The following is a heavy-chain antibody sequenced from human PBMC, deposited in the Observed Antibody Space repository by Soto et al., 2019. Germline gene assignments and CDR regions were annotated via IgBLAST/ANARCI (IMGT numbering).Heavy chain of an antibody. CDR1: GGSITGGFSY. D-gene: IGHD1-26*01. CDR3: ARSLPGGTIFYMDI. J-gene: IGHJ6*03. CDR2: IYYSGTA. Sequence: QLQLRESGPGLVQPAQTLSLTCTVAGGSITGGFSYWTWVRQHPGKGLGWVGHIYYSGTAYYNPSLKSRVDISVDPSQNRFSLKLSSVTAADTAMYFCARSLPGGTIFYMDIWGEGTTVTVSS. V-gene: IGHV4-31*03.